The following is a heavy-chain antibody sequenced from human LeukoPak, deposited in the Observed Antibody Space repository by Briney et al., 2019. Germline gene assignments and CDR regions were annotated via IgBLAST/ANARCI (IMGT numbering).Heavy chain of an antibody. CDR3: ARLGQGWWLRGTNWFDP. Sequence: PGASVKVSCKASGYTFTGYYMHWVRQAPGQGLEWMGWINPNSGGTNYAQKFQGRVTMTRDTSISTAYMELSRLRSDDTAVYYCARLGQGWWLRGTNWFDPWGQGTLVTVSS. J-gene: IGHJ5*02. CDR1: GYTFTGYY. V-gene: IGHV1-2*02. D-gene: IGHD5-12*01. CDR2: INPNSGGT.